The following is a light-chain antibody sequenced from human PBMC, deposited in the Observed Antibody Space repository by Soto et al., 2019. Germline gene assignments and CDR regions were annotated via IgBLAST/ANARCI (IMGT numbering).Light chain of an antibody. CDR2: RNN. J-gene: IGLJ3*02. Sequence: QSALTQPPSASGTPGQRVTISCSGSSSNIGSNYVFWYQQLPGTAPKLLIYRNNQRPSGVPDRFSGSKSGTSASLAISGLRSDDEADYYCAAWDDSLSAWVFGGGTKLTVL. CDR1: SSNIGSNY. CDR3: AAWDDSLSAWV. V-gene: IGLV1-47*01.